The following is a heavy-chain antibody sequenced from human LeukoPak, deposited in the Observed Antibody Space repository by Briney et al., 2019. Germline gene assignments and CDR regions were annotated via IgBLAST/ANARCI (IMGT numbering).Heavy chain of an antibody. CDR3: ARETVGFDY. J-gene: IGHJ4*02. V-gene: IGHV4-30-2*01. D-gene: IGHD4-23*01. Sequence: SQTLSLTCAVSGGSISSGGYSWSWIRQPPGKGLEWIGYIYHSGSTYYNPSLKSRVTISVDRSKNQFSLKLSSVTAADTAVYYCARETVGFDYWGQGTLVTVSS. CDR1: GGSISSGGYS. CDR2: IYHSGST.